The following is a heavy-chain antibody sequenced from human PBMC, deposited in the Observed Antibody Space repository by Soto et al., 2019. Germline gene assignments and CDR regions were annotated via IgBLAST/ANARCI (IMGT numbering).Heavy chain of an antibody. CDR2: ISYDGSNK. V-gene: IGHV3-30*18. CDR3: AKDDTYYDFWSGFDY. D-gene: IGHD3-3*01. CDR1: GFTFSSYG. Sequence: GGSLRLSCAASGFTFSSYGTHWVRQAPGKGLEWVAVISYDGSNKYYADSVKGRFTISRDNSKNTLYLQMNSLRAEDTAVYYCAKDDTYYDFWSGFDYWGQGTLVTVSS. J-gene: IGHJ4*02.